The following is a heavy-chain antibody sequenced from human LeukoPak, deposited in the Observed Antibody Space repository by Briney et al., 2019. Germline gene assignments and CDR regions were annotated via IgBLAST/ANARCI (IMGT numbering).Heavy chain of an antibody. CDR1: GGSISSGGYY. V-gene: IGHV4-31*03. CDR3: AAGGGSYHFDY. D-gene: IGHD1-26*01. CDR2: ISYSGST. J-gene: IGHJ4*02. Sequence: SQTLSLTCTVSGGSISSGGYYWSWIRQHPGKGLEWIGFISYSGSTYYKPSLKSRVAISVDTSKNQFSLRPSSVTAADTAVYYCAAGGGSYHFDYWGQGTLVTVSS.